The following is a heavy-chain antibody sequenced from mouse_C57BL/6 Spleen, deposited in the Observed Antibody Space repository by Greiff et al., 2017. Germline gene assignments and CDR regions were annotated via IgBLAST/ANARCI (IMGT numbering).Heavy chain of an antibody. CDR1: GYTFTSYG. V-gene: IGHV1-81*01. Sequence: QVQLQQSGAELARPGASVKLSCKASGYTFTSYGISWVKQRTGQGLEWIGEIYPRSGNTYYNEKFKGKATLTADKSSSTAYMELRSLTSEDSAVXFCARSYDHYYAMDYWGQGTSVTVSS. D-gene: IGHD2-3*01. J-gene: IGHJ4*01. CDR2: IYPRSGNT. CDR3: ARSYDHYYAMDY.